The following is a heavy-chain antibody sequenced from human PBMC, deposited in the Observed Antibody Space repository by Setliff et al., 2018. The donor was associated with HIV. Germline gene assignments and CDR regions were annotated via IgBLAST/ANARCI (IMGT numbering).Heavy chain of an antibody. CDR3: ARHDGLRSVHGAFDI. J-gene: IGHJ3*02. CDR1: GYTFTSHG. CDR2: ISTYNDNT. Sequence: ASVKVSCKASGYTFTSHGISWVRQAPGQGLEWMGWISTYNDNTNYAQKLQGRVTMTTETSTSTAYMELRSLRTDDTAVYYCARHDGLRSVHGAFDIWGRGTMVTVSS. V-gene: IGHV1-18*01. D-gene: IGHD4-17*01.